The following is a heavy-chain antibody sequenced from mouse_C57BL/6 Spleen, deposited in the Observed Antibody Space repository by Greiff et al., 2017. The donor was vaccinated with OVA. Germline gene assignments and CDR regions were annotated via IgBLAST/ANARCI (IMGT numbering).Heavy chain of an antibody. CDR3: ARGAPYFDY. CDR1: GYTFTSYD. CDR2: IYPSDGST. D-gene: IGHD3-1*01. J-gene: IGHJ2*01. Sequence: QVQLQQPGPELVKPGASVKLSCKASGYTFTSYDINWVKQRPGKGLEWIGWIYPSDGSTKYHEKFKGKATLTVATSYSTAYLQLHSLTSEDSAVYFYARGAPYFDYWGQGTTLTVSS. V-gene: IGHV1-85*01.